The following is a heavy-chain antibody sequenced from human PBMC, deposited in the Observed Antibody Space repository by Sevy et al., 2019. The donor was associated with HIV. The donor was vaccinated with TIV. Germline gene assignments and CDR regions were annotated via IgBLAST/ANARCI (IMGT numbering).Heavy chain of an antibody. J-gene: IGHJ6*02. CDR2: IRYDGSNK. CDR1: GFTFSSYG. CDR3: AKDYFDGLYGMDV. Sequence: GGSLRLSCAASGFTFSSYGMHWVRQAPGKGSEWVAFIRYDGSNKYYADSVKGRFTISRDNSKNTLYLQMNSLRAEDTAVYYCAKDYFDGLYGMDVWGQGTTVTVSS. V-gene: IGHV3-30*02. D-gene: IGHD3-9*01.